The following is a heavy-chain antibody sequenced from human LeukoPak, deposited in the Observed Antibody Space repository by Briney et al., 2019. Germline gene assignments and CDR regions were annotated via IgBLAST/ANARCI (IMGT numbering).Heavy chain of an antibody. V-gene: IGHV4-59*01. Sequence: SETLSLTCTVSGGSISSYYWSWIRQPPGKGLEWIGYIYYSGSTNYNPSLKSRVTISVDTSKNQFSLKLSSVTAADTAVYYCARDAYEGFCKAGWYFDYWGQGTLVTVSS. CDR1: GGSISSYY. CDR3: ARDAYEGFCKAGWYFDY. CDR2: IYYSGST. D-gene: IGHD6-19*01. J-gene: IGHJ4*02.